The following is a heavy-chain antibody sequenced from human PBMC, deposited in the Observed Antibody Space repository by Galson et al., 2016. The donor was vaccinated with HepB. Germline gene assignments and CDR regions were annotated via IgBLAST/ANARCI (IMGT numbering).Heavy chain of an antibody. D-gene: IGHD3-22*01. CDR1: GFSLSTSGVG. CDR2: IYWNDDK. Sequence: PALVKPTQTLTLTCTFSGFSLSTSGVGVGWIRQPPGKALEWLALIYWNDDKRYSPSLKSRLTITKDTSQNQLVLTMTNMDPVDTATYYCAHSGSYYDSSAHYDPHYFDSWGQGTLVTVSS. J-gene: IGHJ4*02. V-gene: IGHV2-5*01. CDR3: AHSGSYYDSSAHYDPHYFDS.